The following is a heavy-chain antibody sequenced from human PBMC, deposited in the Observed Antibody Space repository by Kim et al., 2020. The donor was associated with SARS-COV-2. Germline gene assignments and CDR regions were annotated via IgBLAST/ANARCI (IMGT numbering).Heavy chain of an antibody. D-gene: IGHD4-17*01. V-gene: IGHV4-59*01. CDR3: ARSTVVTHAFDI. Sequence: SYGPAVKSRVTISVDTSKHQFSLKLSSVTAADTAVYYCARSTVVTHAFDIWGQGTMVTVSS. J-gene: IGHJ3*02.